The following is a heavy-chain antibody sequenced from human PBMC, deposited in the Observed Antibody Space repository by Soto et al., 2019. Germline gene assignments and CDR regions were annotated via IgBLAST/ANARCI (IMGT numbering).Heavy chain of an antibody. CDR2: IRSKANSYAT. V-gene: IGHV3-73*01. CDR3: TRRRDGYNLYYYYGMDV. CDR1: GFTFGDYA. J-gene: IGHJ6*02. D-gene: IGHD5-12*01. Sequence: GGSLRLSCTTSGFTFGDYALSWVRQAPGKGLEWVGRIRSKANSYATAYAASVKGRFTISRDDSKNTAYLQMNSLKTEDTAVYYCTRRRDGYNLYYYYGMDVWGQGTTVTVSS.